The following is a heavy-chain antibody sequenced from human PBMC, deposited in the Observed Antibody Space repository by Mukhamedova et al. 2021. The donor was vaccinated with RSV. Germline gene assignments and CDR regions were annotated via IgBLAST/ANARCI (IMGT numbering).Heavy chain of an antibody. V-gene: IGHV3-23*01. D-gene: IGHD1-7*01. CDR3: ASGYNWNYDYFQH. Sequence: VSAISGSGGSTYYADSVKGRFTISRDNSKNTLYLQMNSLRAEDTAVYYCASGYNWNYDYFQHWGQGTLVTVSS. J-gene: IGHJ1*01. CDR2: ISGSGGST.